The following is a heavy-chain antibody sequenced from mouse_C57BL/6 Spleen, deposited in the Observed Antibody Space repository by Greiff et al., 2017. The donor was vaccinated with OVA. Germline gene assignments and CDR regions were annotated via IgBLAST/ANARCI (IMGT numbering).Heavy chain of an antibody. Sequence: EVQVVESGGGLVQPKGSLKLSCAASGFTFNTYAMHWVRQAPGKGLEWVARIRSKRSNYATYYADSVKDRSTISRDDSQSMLYLQMNNLKTEDTAMYYCVRESAQATHFDYWGQGTTLTVSS. CDR3: VRESAQATHFDY. V-gene: IGHV10-3*01. D-gene: IGHD3-2*02. CDR1: GFTFNTYA. CDR2: IRSKRSNYAT. J-gene: IGHJ2*01.